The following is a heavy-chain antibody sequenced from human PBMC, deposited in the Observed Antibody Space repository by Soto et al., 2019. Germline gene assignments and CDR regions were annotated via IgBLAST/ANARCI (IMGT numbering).Heavy chain of an antibody. D-gene: IGHD1-7*01. CDR3: AGTTSHHWLYMDV. CDR2: TYYRSRWYN. CDR1: GDSVSSNSAA. V-gene: IGHV6-1*01. Sequence: SQTLSLTCVISGDSVSSNSAAWSWIRLSPSRGLEWLARTYYRSRWYNDYAVSVRSRITVNPDTSKNQFSLQLTSVTPEDTAVNYCAGTTSHHWLYMDVWGKGATVTVSS. J-gene: IGHJ6*03.